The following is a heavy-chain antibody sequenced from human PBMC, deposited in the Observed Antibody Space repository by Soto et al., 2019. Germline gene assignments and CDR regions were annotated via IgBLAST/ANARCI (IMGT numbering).Heavy chain of an antibody. CDR2: IYYSGST. J-gene: IGHJ4*02. Sequence: SETLSLTCTVSGGSISSSSYYWGWIRQPPGKGLEWIRSIYYSGSTYYNPSLKRRVTISVDTSKNQFSLKLSSVTAADTAVYYCARLGTMVRGVDFDYWGQGTLVTVSS. V-gene: IGHV4-39*01. D-gene: IGHD3-10*01. CDR1: GGSISSSSYY. CDR3: ARLGTMVRGVDFDY.